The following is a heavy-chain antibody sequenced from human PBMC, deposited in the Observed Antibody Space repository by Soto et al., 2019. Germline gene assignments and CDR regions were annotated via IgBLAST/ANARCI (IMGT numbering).Heavy chain of an antibody. CDR1: GFSFTTYGVG. CDR2: IYWDDQK. CDR3: TKKGQYHDSSACGRDCYMDV. V-gene: IGHV2-5*02. D-gene: IGHD2-2*01. Sequence: QITLKESGPTLVKPTQTLTLTCTFSGFSFTTYGVGVGWIRQAPGKAPEWLALIYWDDQKTCRSSLESRLTITKDTSKDQVILTITNMDPVDTATYYCTKKGQYHDSSACGRDCYMDVWDKGTTVTVSS. J-gene: IGHJ6*04.